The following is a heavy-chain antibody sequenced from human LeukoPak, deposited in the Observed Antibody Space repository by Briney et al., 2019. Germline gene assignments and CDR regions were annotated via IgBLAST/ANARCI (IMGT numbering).Heavy chain of an antibody. CDR1: GASISSSSYY. V-gene: IGHV4-39*01. CDR3: GRGRARYCGGGSCILGGFAP. Sequence: SETLSLTCTVSGASISSSSYYWGWIRQPPGKGLEWIGSTFYTGSTHYNPSLKSRVTISVDTSKNQFSLKLSSVTAADTAVYYCGRGRARYCGGGSCILGGFAPWGQGTLVTVSS. D-gene: IGHD2-15*01. J-gene: IGHJ5*02. CDR2: TFYTGST.